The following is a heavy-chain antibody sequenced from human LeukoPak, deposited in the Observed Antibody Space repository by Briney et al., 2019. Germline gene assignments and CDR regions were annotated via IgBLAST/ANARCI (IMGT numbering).Heavy chain of an antibody. CDR1: GYTFTGYY. Sequence: ASVKVSCKASGYTFTGYYMHWARQAPGQGLEWMGWINPNSGGTNYAQNFQGRVTMTRDTSISTAYMELSRLRSDDTAVYYCARVLQGIVATFDYWGQGTLVTVSS. J-gene: IGHJ4*02. CDR2: INPNSGGT. CDR3: ARVLQGIVATFDY. D-gene: IGHD5-12*01. V-gene: IGHV1-2*02.